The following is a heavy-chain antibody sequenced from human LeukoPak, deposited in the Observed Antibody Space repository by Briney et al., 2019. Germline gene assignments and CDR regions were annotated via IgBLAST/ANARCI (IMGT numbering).Heavy chain of an antibody. CDR1: GFTFSTYA. V-gene: IGHV3-23*05. CDR3: AKGPAREVRGVINYYYYYMDV. CDR2: INSSGRST. Sequence: GGSLRLSCAASGFTFSTYAMNWVRQAPGKGLEWVSAINSSGRSTYYADSVKGRFTISRDNCKNTLYLQKNSLRAEDTAVYYCAKGPAREVRGVINYYYYYMDVWGKGTTVTVSS. J-gene: IGHJ6*03. D-gene: IGHD3-10*01.